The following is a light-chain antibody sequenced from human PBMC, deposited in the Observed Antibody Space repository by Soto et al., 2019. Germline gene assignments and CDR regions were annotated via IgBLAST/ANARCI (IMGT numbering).Light chain of an antibody. V-gene: IGKV3-15*01. CDR3: QQYTNWPIT. CDR1: QTVGSN. Sequence: EIVMTQSPATLSVSPGERAALSCRASQTVGSNLAWYQQKPGQAPRLLISGASTRATGVPARFSGSGSGTEFTLTISSLQSEDFAVYYSQQYTNWPITFGQGTRLEIK. J-gene: IGKJ5*01. CDR2: GAS.